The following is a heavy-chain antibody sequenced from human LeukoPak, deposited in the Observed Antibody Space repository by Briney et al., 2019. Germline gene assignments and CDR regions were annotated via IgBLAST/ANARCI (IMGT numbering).Heavy chain of an antibody. CDR2: ISSDENNK. CDR1: GFTFRSYG. V-gene: IGHV3-30*18. CDR3: AKEGRWLQLGGAFDI. D-gene: IGHD5-24*01. Sequence: QPGRSLRLSCAASGFTFRSYGMHWVRQAPGKGLEWVSVISSDENNKYYADSVKGRFTISRDNSKNTLYLQMSSLRPEDTAVYYCAKEGRWLQLGGAFDIWGQGTMVTVSS. J-gene: IGHJ3*02.